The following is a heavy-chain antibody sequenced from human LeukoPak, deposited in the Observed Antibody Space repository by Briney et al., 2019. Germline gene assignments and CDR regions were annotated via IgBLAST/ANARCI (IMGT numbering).Heavy chain of an antibody. Sequence: GGSLRLSCAASGFTFSSYAMPWVRQAPGKGLEWVAVISYDGSNKYYADSVKGRFTISRDNSKNTLYLQMNSLRAEDTAVYYCARVDYDFWSGSTAFDYWGQGTLVTVSS. CDR1: GFTFSSYA. CDR2: ISYDGSNK. V-gene: IGHV3-30-3*01. CDR3: ARVDYDFWSGSTAFDY. D-gene: IGHD3-3*01. J-gene: IGHJ4*02.